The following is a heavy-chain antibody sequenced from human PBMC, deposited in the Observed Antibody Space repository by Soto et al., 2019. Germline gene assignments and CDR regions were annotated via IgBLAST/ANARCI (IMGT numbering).Heavy chain of an antibody. Sequence: QVQLVQSGAEVKKPGSSVKVSCKASGGTFSSYTISWVRQAPGQGLEWMGRIIPILGIANYAQKFQGRVTIHADKSTSTAYMELSSLRSEDTAVYYCARGWFGESGYWYFDLWGRGTLVTVSS. J-gene: IGHJ2*01. V-gene: IGHV1-69*02. CDR2: IIPILGIA. CDR3: ARGWFGESGYWYFDL. CDR1: GGTFSSYT. D-gene: IGHD3-10*01.